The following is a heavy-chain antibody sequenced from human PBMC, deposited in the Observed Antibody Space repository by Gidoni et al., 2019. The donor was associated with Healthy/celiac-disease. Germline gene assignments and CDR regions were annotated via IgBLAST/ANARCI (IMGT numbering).Heavy chain of an antibody. CDR1: GFTCSSYS. J-gene: IGHJ4*02. CDR3: ARDQNPDCSSTSCYAIPFDY. Sequence: EVQLVESGGGLVKPGGSLRLSCAASGFTCSSYSMNWVRQAPGKGLEWVSSIRSSSSYIYNADSVKGRFTISRDNAKNSLYLQMNSLRAEDTAVYYCARDQNPDCSSTSCYAIPFDYWGQGTLVTVSS. CDR2: IRSSSSYI. V-gene: IGHV3-21*01. D-gene: IGHD2-2*01.